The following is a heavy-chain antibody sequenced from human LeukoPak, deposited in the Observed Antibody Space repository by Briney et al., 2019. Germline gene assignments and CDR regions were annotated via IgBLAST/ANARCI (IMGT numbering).Heavy chain of an antibody. CDR3: ARGPRELLYDAFDI. V-gene: IGHV4-59*01. D-gene: IGHD3-10*01. J-gene: IGHJ3*02. CDR1: GCSISSYY. Sequence: SETLSLTCTVSGCSISSYYWSWIRQPPGKGLEWIGYIYYSGSTNYSPSLKSRVTISVDTSKNQFLLKLSSVTAADTAVYYCARGPRELLYDAFDIWGQGTMVTVSS. CDR2: IYYSGST.